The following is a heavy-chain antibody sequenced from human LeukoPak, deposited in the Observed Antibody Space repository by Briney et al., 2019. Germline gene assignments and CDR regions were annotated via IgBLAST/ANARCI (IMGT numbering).Heavy chain of an antibody. CDR2: IYYSGST. Sequence: SETLSLTCTVSGGSISSGDYYWSWIRQPPGKGLEWIGYIYYSGSTYYNPSLKSRVTISVDTSKNQFSLKLSSVTAADTAVYYCARDRRYYCSGGSCRRSYYYGMDVWGQGTTVTVSS. CDR3: ARDRRYYCSGGSCRRSYYYGMDV. D-gene: IGHD2-15*01. CDR1: GGSISSGDYY. J-gene: IGHJ6*02. V-gene: IGHV4-30-4*01.